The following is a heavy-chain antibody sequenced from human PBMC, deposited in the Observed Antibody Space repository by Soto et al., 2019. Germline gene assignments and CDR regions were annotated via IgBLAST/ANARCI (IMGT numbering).Heavy chain of an antibody. CDR1: GDSISSYY. Sequence: QVQLQESGPGLVKPSETLSLTCAVSGDSISSYYCMWIRQPPGKGLESIGYLYYGRSANYNPSLKSRVPLSVDSSTNQCSLTLSSMTAADTAVYYCALRSMAVVPEYWGQGTLVTVSS. J-gene: IGHJ4*02. CDR2: LYYGRSA. D-gene: IGHD3-22*01. V-gene: IGHV4-59*01. CDR3: ALRSMAVVPEY.